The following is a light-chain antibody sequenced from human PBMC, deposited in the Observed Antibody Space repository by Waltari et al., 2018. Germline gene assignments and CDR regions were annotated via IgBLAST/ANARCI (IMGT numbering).Light chain of an antibody. J-gene: IGKJ5*01. Sequence: EIVLTQSPATLSLSPGERATLSCRASQSVSSYLDWYQQKPGQASRLVIYDASNRATGIPARFSGSGSGTDFTLTISSLEPEDFAVYYCQQRSNWPPITFGQGTRLEIK. V-gene: IGKV3-11*01. CDR1: QSVSSY. CDR3: QQRSNWPPIT. CDR2: DAS.